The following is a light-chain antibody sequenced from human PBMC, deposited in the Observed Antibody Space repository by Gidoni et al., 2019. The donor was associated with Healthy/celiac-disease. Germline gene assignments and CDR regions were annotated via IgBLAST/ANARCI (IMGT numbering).Light chain of an antibody. Sequence: DIQMSQSPSTLSASVGDRVTITCRASQSISSYLNWYQQKPGKAPKLLIYAASSLQSVVPSRCSGSGSGTDFTLTISSLQPEDFVTYYCQQSYSTPWTFGQGTKVEIK. CDR2: AAS. J-gene: IGKJ1*01. CDR3: QQSYSTPWT. CDR1: QSISSY. V-gene: IGKV1-39*01.